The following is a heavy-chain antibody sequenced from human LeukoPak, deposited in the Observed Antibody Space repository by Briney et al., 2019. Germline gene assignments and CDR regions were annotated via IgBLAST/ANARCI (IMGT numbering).Heavy chain of an antibody. J-gene: IGHJ6*03. CDR2: ISYDGSNK. CDR1: GFTFSRYG. CDR3: ARGYSSSWHHYYYYMDV. D-gene: IGHD6-13*01. Sequence: GGSLRLSCAASGFTFSRYGMHWVRQAPGKGLEWVAIISYDGSNKYYADSVRGRFTISRDNSKNTLYLQMNSLRAEDTAVYYCARGYSSSWHHYYYYMDVWGKGTTVTVSS. V-gene: IGHV3-30*03.